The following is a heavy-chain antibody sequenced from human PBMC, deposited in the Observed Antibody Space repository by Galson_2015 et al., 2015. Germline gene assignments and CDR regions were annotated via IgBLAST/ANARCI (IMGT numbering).Heavy chain of an antibody. CDR1: GYTFTSYY. CDR2: INPSGGST. Sequence: SVKVSCKASGYTFTSYYMHWVRQPPGQGLEWMGIINPSGGSTNYAQKFQGRVTMTRDTSTSTVYMELSSLRSEDTAVYYCARGHSGWYGGDYWGQGTLVTVSS. CDR3: ARGHSGWYGGDY. J-gene: IGHJ4*02. D-gene: IGHD6-19*01. V-gene: IGHV1-46*01.